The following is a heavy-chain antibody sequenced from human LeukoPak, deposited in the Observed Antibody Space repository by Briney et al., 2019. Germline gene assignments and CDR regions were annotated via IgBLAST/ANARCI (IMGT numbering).Heavy chain of an antibody. V-gene: IGHV4-61*02. J-gene: IGHJ4*02. CDR3: ARDGFSGSYHRYFDY. D-gene: IGHD1-26*01. CDR2: IYTGGST. Sequence: SETLSLTCTVSGGSISSGSYYWSWIRQPAGKGLEWIGRIYTGGSTNCNPSLKSRVTISVDTSKNQFSLNLSSVTAADTAVYYRARDGFSGSYHRYFDYWGQGTLVTVSS. CDR1: GGSISSGSYY.